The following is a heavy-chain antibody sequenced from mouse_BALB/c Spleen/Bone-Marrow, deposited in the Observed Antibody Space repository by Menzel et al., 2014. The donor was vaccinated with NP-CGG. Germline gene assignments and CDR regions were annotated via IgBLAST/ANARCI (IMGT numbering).Heavy chain of an antibody. CDR1: GFTFXSYA. J-gene: IGHJ4*01. CDR2: ISSGGSYT. Sequence: EVKLVESGGGLVKPGGSLKLSCAASGFTFXSYAMSWVRQSPEKRLEWVAEISSGGSYTYYPDTVTGRFTISRDNAKNTLYLEMSSLRSEDTAMYYCARDHYGYYTMDYWGQGTSVTVSS. D-gene: IGHD1-2*01. V-gene: IGHV5-9-4*01. CDR3: ARDHYGYYTMDY.